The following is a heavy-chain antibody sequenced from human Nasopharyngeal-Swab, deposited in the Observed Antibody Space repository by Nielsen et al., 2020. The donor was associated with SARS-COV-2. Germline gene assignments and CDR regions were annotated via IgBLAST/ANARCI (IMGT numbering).Heavy chain of an antibody. D-gene: IGHD3-22*01. CDR2: VWFDGTNK. CDR3: ARDSGFTFGYWIFDY. V-gene: IGHV3-33*01. J-gene: IGHJ4*02. Sequence: VRQAPGKGLEWVAIVWFDGTNKYYADSVKGRFTISRDSSKNTLYLQMNSLRAEDAAVYYCARDSGFTFGYWIFDYWGQGTLVTAPQ.